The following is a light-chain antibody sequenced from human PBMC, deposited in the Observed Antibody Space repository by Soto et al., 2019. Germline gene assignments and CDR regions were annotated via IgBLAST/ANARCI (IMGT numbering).Light chain of an antibody. V-gene: IGKV1-39*01. CDR2: AAS. J-gene: IGKJ5*01. CDR3: QQSFSTPT. Sequence: IQMTQSPSSLSASIGDRVTITCRASQTIGTYLNWYQQKPGKAPNLLVYAASSLQSGVPSRFSGSGSGTDFTLTISGLQSEDFATYYCQQSFSTPTFGQGTRLEIK. CDR1: QTIGTY.